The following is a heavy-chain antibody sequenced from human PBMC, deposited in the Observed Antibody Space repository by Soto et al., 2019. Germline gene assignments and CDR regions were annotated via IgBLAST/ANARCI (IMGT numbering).Heavy chain of an antibody. CDR3: AGPPELTRIYYYYGMDV. V-gene: IGHV1-69*13. CDR2: IIPIFGTA. D-gene: IGHD1-7*01. Sequence: GASVKVTCTASGGTFSIYAISWVRQAPGQGLEWMGGIIPIFGTANYAQKFQGRVTITADESTSTAYMELSSLRSEDTAVYYCAGPPELTRIYYYYGMDVWGQGTTVTVSS. J-gene: IGHJ6*02. CDR1: GGTFSIYA.